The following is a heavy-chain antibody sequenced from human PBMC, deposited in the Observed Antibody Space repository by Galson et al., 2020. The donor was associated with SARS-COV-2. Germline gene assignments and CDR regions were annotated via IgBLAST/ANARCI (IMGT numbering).Heavy chain of an antibody. Sequence: SQTLSLTCAIPGDSVSSNSAAWNWIRQSPSRGREWLGRKYYRYQWSTDYAVSVKSRITINPDTSKNQFSLQLNSVTPEDTAIYYCAGSVAGAGSLHLWGQGTMVIVSS. CDR2: KYYRYQWST. V-gene: IGHV6-1*01. CDR3: AGSVAGAGSLHL. D-gene: IGHD6-19*01. J-gene: IGHJ3*01. CDR1: GDSVSSNSAA.